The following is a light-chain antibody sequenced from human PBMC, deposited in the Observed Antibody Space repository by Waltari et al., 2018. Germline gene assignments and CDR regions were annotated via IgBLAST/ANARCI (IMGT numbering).Light chain of an antibody. CDR3: QQYYGTPPYT. V-gene: IGKV4-1*01. CDR1: QRVLYSSNNKNY. CDR2: WAS. Sequence: DIVMTQSSESLAVYLGERANINCKSSQRVLYSSNNKNYLAWYQKKPGQPPKLLIYWASTRESGVPDRFSGSGSGTDFTLTISSLQAGDVAVYYCQQYYGTPPYTFGQGTKLEIK. J-gene: IGKJ2*01.